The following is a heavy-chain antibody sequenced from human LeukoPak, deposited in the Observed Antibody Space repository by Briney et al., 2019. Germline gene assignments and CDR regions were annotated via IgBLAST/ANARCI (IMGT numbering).Heavy chain of an antibody. CDR2: INPNSGGT. D-gene: IGHD2-2*01. J-gene: IGHJ3*02. V-gene: IGHV1-2*02. CDR1: GYTFTGYY. CDR3: ARYCSSTSCSQGAFDI. Sequence: ASLKVSCKASGYTFTGYYMHWVRQAPGQGLEWMGWINPNSGGTNYAQKFQGRVTMTRDTSISTAYMELSRLRSDDTAVYYCARYCSSTSCSQGAFDIWGQGTMVTVSS.